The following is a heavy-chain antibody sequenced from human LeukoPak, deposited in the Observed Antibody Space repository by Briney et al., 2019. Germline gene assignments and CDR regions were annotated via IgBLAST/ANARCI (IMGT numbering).Heavy chain of an antibody. D-gene: IGHD5-18*01. CDR2: INEDGSEK. CDR3: ARPVYGYFDF. J-gene: IGHJ4*02. V-gene: IGHV3-7*04. Sequence: GGSLRLSCAASGFTFSSYWMSWVRQAPGKGLEWVANINEDGSEKYYVDSVEGRFTISRENGKNSQYLQMSSLRADDTAVYYCARPVYGYFDFWGQGILLTVSS. CDR1: GFTFSSYW.